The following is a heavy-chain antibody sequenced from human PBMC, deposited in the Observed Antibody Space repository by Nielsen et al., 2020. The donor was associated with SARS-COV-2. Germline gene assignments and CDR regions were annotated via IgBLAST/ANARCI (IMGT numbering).Heavy chain of an antibody. D-gene: IGHD3-3*01. CDR2: IFHSGST. Sequence: SETLSLTCAVSGDSISSSNWWSWVRQPPGKGLEWIGEIFHSGSTNYNPSLKSRVTISIDKSKNQFSLKLSSVTAADTAVYYCARQAITIFGVVSGDAFDIWGQGTMVTVSS. CDR1: GDSISSSNW. V-gene: IGHV4-4*02. J-gene: IGHJ3*02. CDR3: ARQAITIFGVVSGDAFDI.